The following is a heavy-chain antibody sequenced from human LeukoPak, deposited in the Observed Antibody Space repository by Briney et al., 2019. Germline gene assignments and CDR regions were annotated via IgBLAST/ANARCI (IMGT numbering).Heavy chain of an antibody. CDR1: GASVTTGDYS. Sequence: PSETLSLTCTVSGASVTTGDYSWSWIRQSPGKGLEWIGYMYYTGNAYFNPSLKSRVTISVDSSKNQFSLKLNSVTAADTAVYYCARGGLYYDILTGFDSWGQGTLVTVSS. CDR2: MYYTGNA. V-gene: IGHV4-30-4*02. CDR3: ARGGLYYDILTGFDS. D-gene: IGHD3-9*01. J-gene: IGHJ4*02.